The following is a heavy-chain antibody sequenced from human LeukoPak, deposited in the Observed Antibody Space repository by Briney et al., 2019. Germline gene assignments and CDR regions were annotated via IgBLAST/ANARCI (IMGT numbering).Heavy chain of an antibody. CDR2: ISSGGGVT. CDR3: ARVGVGDWGSVWDH. D-gene: IGHD3-16*01. J-gene: IGHJ4*02. Sequence: GGSLRLSCGASDFSFRTYSMIWARQTPGTGLEWISYISSGGGVTHYAESVKGRFSISRDNARNSLFLQMNRLKDEDTAVYYCARVGVGDWGSVWDHWGQGVRVTVSS. CDR1: DFSFRTYS. V-gene: IGHV3-48*02.